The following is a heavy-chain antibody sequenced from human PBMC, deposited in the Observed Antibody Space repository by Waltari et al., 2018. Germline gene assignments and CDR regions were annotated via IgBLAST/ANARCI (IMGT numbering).Heavy chain of an antibody. CDR1: GFTFSSYA. CDR3: AKVLVVPAATVSHYYYYGMDV. J-gene: IGHJ6*02. D-gene: IGHD2-2*01. V-gene: IGHV3-23*01. CDR2: ISGSGGST. Sequence: EVQLLESGGGLVQPGGSLRLSCAASGFTFSSYAMSWVRQAPGKGLEWVSAISGSGGSTYYADSVKGRFTISRDNSKNTLYLQMNSLRAEDTAVYYCAKVLVVPAATVSHYYYYGMDVWGQGTTVTVSS.